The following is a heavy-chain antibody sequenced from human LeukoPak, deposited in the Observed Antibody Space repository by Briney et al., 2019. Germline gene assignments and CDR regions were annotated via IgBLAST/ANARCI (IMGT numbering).Heavy chain of an antibody. V-gene: IGHV3-48*03. D-gene: IGHD2-21*01. CDR3: ARAPIPGWFDP. CDR2: ISRGGRTV. CDR1: GFTFSTYE. Sequence: GGSLRLSCTASGFTFSTYEMNWVRQAPGKGLDWVAYISRGGRTVDYADSVKGRFTISRDSAKNALYLQMNSLRAEDTAVYYCARAPIPGWFDPWGQGTLVTVSS. J-gene: IGHJ5*02.